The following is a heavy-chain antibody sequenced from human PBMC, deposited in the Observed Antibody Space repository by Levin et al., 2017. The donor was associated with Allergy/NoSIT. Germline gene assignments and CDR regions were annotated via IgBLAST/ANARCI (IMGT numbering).Heavy chain of an antibody. V-gene: IGHV4-39*01. CDR1: GGSISSSYY. CDR3: ARQRHYYCSGGSCYPLDY. J-gene: IGHJ4*02. D-gene: IGHD2-15*01. CDR2: IYYSGST. Sequence: LSQTLSLTCTVSGGSISSSYYWGWIRQPPGKGLEWIGSIYYSGSTYYNPSLKSRVTISVDTSKNQFSLKLSSVTAADTAVYYCARQRHYYCSGGSCYPLDYWGQGTLVTVSS.